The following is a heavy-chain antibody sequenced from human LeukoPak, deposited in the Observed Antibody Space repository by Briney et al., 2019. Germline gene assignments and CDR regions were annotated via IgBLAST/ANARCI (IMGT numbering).Heavy chain of an antibody. D-gene: IGHD6-19*01. J-gene: IGHJ3*02. CDR3: ARGPGRVAVPATGSFDM. CDR1: GFTVSSNY. CDR2: INHDGSDR. Sequence: GGSLRLSCAASGFTVSSNYMSWVRQAPGKGLEWVANINHDGSDRYYVDSAKGRFTISRDNAKNALYLQLNSLRTEDTAVYYCARGPGRVAVPATGSFDMWGQGTMVTVSS. V-gene: IGHV3-7*05.